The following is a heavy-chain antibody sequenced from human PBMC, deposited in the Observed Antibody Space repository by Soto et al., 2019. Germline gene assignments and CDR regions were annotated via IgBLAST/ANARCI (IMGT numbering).Heavy chain of an antibody. Sequence: SVKLSCKAAGGGFSSYTISWGRQDPGLGLEWLGRINPILSMSNYAQYFQGRVTITADKSTSTAYMELSSLRSEDTAMYYCATNYGSGYRAFDFWGQGALVTVSS. CDR1: GGGFSSYT. CDR2: INPILSMS. J-gene: IGHJ4*02. D-gene: IGHD3-10*01. CDR3: ATNYGSGYRAFDF. V-gene: IGHV1-69*02.